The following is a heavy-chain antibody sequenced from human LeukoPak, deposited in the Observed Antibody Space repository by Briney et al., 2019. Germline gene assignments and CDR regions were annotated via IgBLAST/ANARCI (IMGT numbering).Heavy chain of an antibody. CDR2: INPNSGGT. CDR3: ARDTAMVTYWFDP. CDR1: GYTFTGYY. Sequence: GASVKVSCKESGYTFTGYYMHWVRQAPGQGLEWMGWINPNSGGTNYAQKFQGRVTMTRDTSISTAYMELSRLRSDDTAVYYCARDTAMVTYWFDPWGQGTLVTVSS. D-gene: IGHD5-18*01. V-gene: IGHV1-2*02. J-gene: IGHJ5*02.